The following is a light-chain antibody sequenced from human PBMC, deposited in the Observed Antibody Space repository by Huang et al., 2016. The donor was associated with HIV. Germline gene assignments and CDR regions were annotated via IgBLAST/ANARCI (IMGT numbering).Light chain of an antibody. Sequence: DIQLTQSPSSVSASEGDTVRITCRASQDISSWLAWYQQKPREAPTLLIHSTSILQSGVPSRFNGSGSGTDFFLTINSLRPDDFATYDCQQANMYPRSFGQGTRLDIK. CDR2: STS. CDR1: QDISSW. CDR3: QQANMYPRS. J-gene: IGKJ5*01. V-gene: IGKV1-12*01.